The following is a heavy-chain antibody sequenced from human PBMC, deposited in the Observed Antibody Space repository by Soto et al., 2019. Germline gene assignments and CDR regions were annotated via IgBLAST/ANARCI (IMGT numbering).Heavy chain of an antibody. CDR3: ARRRWNDERLDY. CDR2: ISKSGST. CDR1: GGSISSGDYY. V-gene: IGHV4-30-4*01. J-gene: IGHJ4*02. Sequence: QVQLQESGPGLVKPSQTLSLTCTVSGGSISSGDYYWSWIRQPPGKGLEWIGYISKSGSTYYNPSLKSRITISVDPSKNQFSLKLNSVTAADTAVYYCARRRWNDERLDYWGQGTLVTVSS. D-gene: IGHD1-1*01.